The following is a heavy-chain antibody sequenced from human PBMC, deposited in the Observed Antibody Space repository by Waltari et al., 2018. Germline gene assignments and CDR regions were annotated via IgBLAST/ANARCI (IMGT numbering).Heavy chain of an antibody. CDR3: ARDGSGWIYYYYGMDV. V-gene: IGHV4-34*01. J-gene: IGHJ6*02. CDR1: GGSFSGYY. Sequence: QVQLQQWGAGLLKPSETLSLTCAVYGGSFSGYYWSWIRQPPGKGLEWIGEINHSGSTNYNPSLKSRGTISVDTSKNQFSLKLISVTAADTAVYYCARDGSGWIYYYYGMDVWGQGTTVTVSS. D-gene: IGHD6-19*01. CDR2: INHSGST.